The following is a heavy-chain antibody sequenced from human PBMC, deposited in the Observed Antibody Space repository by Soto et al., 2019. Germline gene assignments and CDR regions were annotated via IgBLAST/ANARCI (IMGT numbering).Heavy chain of an antibody. D-gene: IGHD7-27*01. CDR1: DGSISNHY. CDR3: ARSNWYSEY. CDR2: IYYNGNT. J-gene: IGHJ4*02. V-gene: IGHV4-59*11. Sequence: QVQLQESGPGLVKPSETLSLTCTVSDGSISNHYWSWIRQPPGKGLEWIGYIYYNGNTNYNPSLKSRVTMSVDTSKNQFSLKLSSVTAADTAVYYCARSNWYSEYWGQGTLVTVSS.